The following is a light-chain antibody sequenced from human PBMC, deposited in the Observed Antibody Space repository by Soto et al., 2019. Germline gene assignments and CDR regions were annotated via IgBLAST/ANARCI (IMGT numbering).Light chain of an antibody. CDR1: SSDVGSYNL. V-gene: IGLV2-23*02. Sequence: QSALTQPASVSGSPGQSITISCTGTSSDVGSYNLVSWYQQHPGKAPKLMIYEVSKRPSGVSNRFSGSKSGNTASLTISGLQAEDEADYYCCSYAGSSTFWVFGGWTKLTVL. CDR2: EVS. J-gene: IGLJ3*02. CDR3: CSYAGSSTFWV.